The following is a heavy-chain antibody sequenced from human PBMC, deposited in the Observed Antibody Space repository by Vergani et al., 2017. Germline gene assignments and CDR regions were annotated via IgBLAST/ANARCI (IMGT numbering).Heavy chain of an antibody. CDR3: CRDFCGDYCYVSDDYHYTVDL. CDR2: INPSGDRT. CDR1: GYTFRIYY. J-gene: IGHJ6*02. V-gene: IGHV1-46*03. Sequence: QEQLVQSGAEVRKPGASVNLSCKASGYTFRIYYMHWVRQAPGQGLEWMGTINPSGDRTTYAQKFQGRVTMTRDTSTSTLHMQLSGLRSDDTAVYYCCRDFCGDYCYVSDDYHYTVDLWGQGTTVTVSS. D-gene: IGHD2-21*02.